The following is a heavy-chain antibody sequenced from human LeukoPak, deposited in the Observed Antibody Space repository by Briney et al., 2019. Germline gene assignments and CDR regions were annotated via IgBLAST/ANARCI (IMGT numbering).Heavy chain of an antibody. CDR2: IYYSGST. Sequence: SETLSLTCAVSGGSISSGGYYWGWIRQPPGKGLEWIGSIYYSGSTYYNPSLKSRVTISVDTSKNQFSLKLSSVTAADTAVYYCARHPFTFGGVIVPDPLDYWGQGTLVTVSS. V-gene: IGHV4-39*01. CDR3: ARHPFTFGGVIVPDPLDY. CDR1: GGSISSGGYY. D-gene: IGHD3-16*02. J-gene: IGHJ4*02.